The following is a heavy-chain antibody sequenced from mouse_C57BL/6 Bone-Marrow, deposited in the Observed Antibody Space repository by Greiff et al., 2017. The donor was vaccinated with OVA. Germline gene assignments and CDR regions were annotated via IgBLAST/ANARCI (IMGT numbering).Heavy chain of an antibody. J-gene: IGHJ1*03. V-gene: IGHV14-4*01. CDR3: TPDGFYWYFDV. D-gene: IGHD2-3*01. CDR1: GFNIKDDY. CDR2: IDPENGDT. Sequence: EVQLQQSGAELVRPGASVKLSCTASGFNIKDDYMHWVKQRPEQGLEWIGWIDPENGDTEYASKFQGKATITADTSSNTAYLQLSSLTSEDTAVYYCTPDGFYWYFDVWGTGTTVTVSS.